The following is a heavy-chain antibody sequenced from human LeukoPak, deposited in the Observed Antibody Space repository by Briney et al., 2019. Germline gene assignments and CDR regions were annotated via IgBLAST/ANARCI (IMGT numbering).Heavy chain of an antibody. CDR3: AGLGMDDSSGPGAFDI. V-gene: IGHV4-61*01. J-gene: IGHJ3*02. D-gene: IGHD3-22*01. CDR2: IYYSGST. CDR1: GGSVSSGSYY. Sequence: SETLSLTCTVSGGSVSSGSYYWSWIRQPPGKGLEWIGYIYYSGSTNYNPSLKSRVTISVDTSKNQFSLKLSSVTAADTAVYYCAGLGMDDSSGPGAFDIWGQGTMVTVSS.